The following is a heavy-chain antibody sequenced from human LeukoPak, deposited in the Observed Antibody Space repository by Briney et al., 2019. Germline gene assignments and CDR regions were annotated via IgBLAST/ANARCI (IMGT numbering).Heavy chain of an antibody. J-gene: IGHJ4*02. CDR3: ARGQFQRDY. Sequence: SETLSLTCAVYGGSFSGYFWSWIRQPPGKGLEWIGEVNHSGRTNYNPSLKSRVTISVDTSKNQFSLNLRSVTAADTAVYYCARGQFQRDYWGQGTLVTVSS. CDR1: GGSFSGYF. V-gene: IGHV4-34*01. CDR2: VNHSGRT.